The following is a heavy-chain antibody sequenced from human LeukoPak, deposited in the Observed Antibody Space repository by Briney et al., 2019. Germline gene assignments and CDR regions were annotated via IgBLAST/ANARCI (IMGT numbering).Heavy chain of an antibody. D-gene: IGHD7-27*01. CDR2: IFPISGPT. CDR1: GGTSSDYA. V-gene: IGHV1-69*13. CDR3: ARENWVPPYYYFGMDV. Sequence: SVTVSCKASGGTSSDYAINWVRQAPGQGLEWMGGIFPISGPTNYAQKFQGRVTITADESTNTVYMELSSLRSEDTAVYYCARENWVPPYYYFGMDVWGPGTTVTVPS. J-gene: IGHJ6*02.